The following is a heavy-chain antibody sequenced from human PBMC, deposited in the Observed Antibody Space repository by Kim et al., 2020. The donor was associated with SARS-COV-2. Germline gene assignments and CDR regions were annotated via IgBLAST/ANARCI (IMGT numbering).Heavy chain of an antibody. D-gene: IGHD1-1*01. Sequence: NPSLKSRVTISRDTAKNQFSLRLTSVTAADTAVYYCARAGKMGTAIAFDFWGQGKLVAVSA. CDR3: ARAGKMGTAIAFDF. J-gene: IGHJ4*02. V-gene: IGHV4-59*01.